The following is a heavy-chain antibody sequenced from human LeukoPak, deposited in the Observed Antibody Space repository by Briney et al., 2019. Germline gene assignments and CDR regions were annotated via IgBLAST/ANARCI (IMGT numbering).Heavy chain of an antibody. CDR2: IIPIFGTA. D-gene: IGHD3-10*01. CDR3: ARDLVYYGSGSYFYFDY. Sequence: SVKVSCKASGGTFSSYAIGWVRQAPGQGLEWMGGIIPIFGTANYAQKFQGRVTITADESTSTAYMELSSLRSEDTAVYYCARDLVYYGSGSYFYFDYWGQGTLVTVSS. V-gene: IGHV1-69*13. J-gene: IGHJ4*02. CDR1: GGTFSSYA.